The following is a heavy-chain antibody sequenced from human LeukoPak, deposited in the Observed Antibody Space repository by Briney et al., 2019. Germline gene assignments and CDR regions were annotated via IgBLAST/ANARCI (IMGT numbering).Heavy chain of an antibody. CDR3: ARSGTYCGGDCSDY. J-gene: IGHJ4*02. D-gene: IGHD2-21*02. Sequence: SETLSLTCAVYGGSFSGYYRSWIRQPPGKGLEWIGEINHSGSTNYNPSLKSRVTISVDTSKNQFSLKLSSVTAADTAVYYCARSGTYCGGDCSDYWGQGTLVTVSS. CDR2: INHSGST. CDR1: GGSFSGYY. V-gene: IGHV4-34*01.